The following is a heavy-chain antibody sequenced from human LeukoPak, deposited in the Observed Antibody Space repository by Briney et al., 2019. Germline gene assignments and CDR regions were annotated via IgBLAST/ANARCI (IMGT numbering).Heavy chain of an antibody. Sequence: ASVKVSCKASGYTFTTYGISWVRQAPGQGLEWMGWISPYNGNTNYAQKLQGRVTITTDTSTSTAYVELRSLRSDDTAVYYCARDRAVVVAATDYWGQGTLVTVSS. CDR1: GYTFTTYG. D-gene: IGHD2-15*01. CDR3: ARDRAVVVAATDY. V-gene: IGHV1-18*01. J-gene: IGHJ4*02. CDR2: ISPYNGNT.